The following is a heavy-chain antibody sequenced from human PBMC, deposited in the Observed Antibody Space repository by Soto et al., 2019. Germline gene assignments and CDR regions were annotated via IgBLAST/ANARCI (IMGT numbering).Heavy chain of an antibody. Sequence: GGSLRLSCAASGFTFSSYSMNWVRQAPGKGLEWVSSISSSSSYIYYADSVKGRFTISRDNAKNSLYLQMNSLRAEDTAVYYCARALDPEYYDFWSGYGRFYYYYMDVWGKGTTVTVSS. CDR3: ARALDPEYYDFWSGYGRFYYYYMDV. D-gene: IGHD3-3*01. J-gene: IGHJ6*03. CDR2: ISSSSSYI. CDR1: GFTFSSYS. V-gene: IGHV3-21*01.